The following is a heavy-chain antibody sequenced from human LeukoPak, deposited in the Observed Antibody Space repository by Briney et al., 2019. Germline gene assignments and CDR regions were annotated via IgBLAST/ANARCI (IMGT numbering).Heavy chain of an antibody. CDR3: AKGPKRDYGDFFDY. J-gene: IGHJ4*02. D-gene: IGHD4-17*01. CDR2: SSGSGGST. CDR1: GFTFSSYA. Sequence: PGGSLRLSCSASGFTFSSYAMSWVRQAPGEGLEWVSASSGSGGSTYYADSVKGRFTISRDNSKNTLYLQMNSLRAEDTAVYYCAKGPKRDYGDFFDYWGQGALVTVS. V-gene: IGHV3-23*01.